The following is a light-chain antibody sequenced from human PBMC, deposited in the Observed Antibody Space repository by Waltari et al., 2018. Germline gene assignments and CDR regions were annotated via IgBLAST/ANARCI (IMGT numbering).Light chain of an antibody. CDR3: QKYGTLPAT. J-gene: IGKJ1*01. CDR1: QSISRY. V-gene: IGKV3-20*01. Sequence: SCRVSQSISRYLSWYQQKPGQAPRLLIYDAASRATGIPDRFSGSGSGTDFSLTISRLEPEDSAVYYCQKYGTLPATFGQGTKVEIK. CDR2: DAA.